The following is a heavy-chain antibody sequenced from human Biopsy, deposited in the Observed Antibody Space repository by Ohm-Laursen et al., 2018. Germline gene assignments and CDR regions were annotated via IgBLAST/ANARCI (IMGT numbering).Heavy chain of an antibody. Sequence: ASVKVTCKASGYTFTSHDINWVRQATGQGLEWMGWMSPNTGNTVYAQRFQDRVTMTSDTSTGTAYMELTSLTSDDTAVYFCARWETTLGRSLDSWGQGTLVAVSS. CDR3: ARWETTLGRSLDS. D-gene: IGHD1-26*01. CDR2: MSPNTGNT. J-gene: IGHJ4*02. CDR1: GYTFTSHD. V-gene: IGHV1-8*01.